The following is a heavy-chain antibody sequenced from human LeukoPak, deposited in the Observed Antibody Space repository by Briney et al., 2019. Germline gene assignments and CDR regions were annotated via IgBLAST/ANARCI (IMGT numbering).Heavy chain of an antibody. CDR2: ISYDGSNK. Sequence: PGGSLRLSCAASGFTFSSYSMHWVRQAPGKGLEWVAVISYDGSNKYYADSVKGRFTISRDNSKNTLYLQMNSLRAEDTAVYYCARAEGPIKRNWGLDWGQGTLVTVSS. CDR3: ARAEGPIKRNWGLD. D-gene: IGHD7-27*01. V-gene: IGHV3-30*03. CDR1: GFTFSSYS. J-gene: IGHJ4*02.